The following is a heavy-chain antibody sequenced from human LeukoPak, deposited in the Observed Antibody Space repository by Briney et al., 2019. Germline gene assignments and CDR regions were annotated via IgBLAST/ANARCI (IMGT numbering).Heavy chain of an antibody. Sequence: GGSLRLSCAASGFTVSSNYMSWVRQAPGKGLEWVAVISYDGSNKYYADSVKGRFTISRDNSKNTLYLQMNSLRAEDTAVYYCAKDDPNYYFDYWGQGTLVTVSS. J-gene: IGHJ4*02. CDR3: AKDDPNYYFDY. CDR1: GFTVSSNY. D-gene: IGHD1-7*01. CDR2: ISYDGSNK. V-gene: IGHV3-30*18.